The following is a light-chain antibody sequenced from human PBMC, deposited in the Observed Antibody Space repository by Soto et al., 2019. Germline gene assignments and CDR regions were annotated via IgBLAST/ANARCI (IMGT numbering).Light chain of an antibody. J-gene: IGKJ1*01. Sequence: EIVMTQSPATLSGSPGERATLSCRASQSVSTNLAWYQQKPGQAPRLLIYGASTRDTGIPARFSSSGSGTEFTLTISSLHSDDFAVYYCQQYTNRPPWTFGQGTKV. CDR2: GAS. V-gene: IGKV3-15*01. CDR1: QSVSTN. CDR3: QQYTNRPPWT.